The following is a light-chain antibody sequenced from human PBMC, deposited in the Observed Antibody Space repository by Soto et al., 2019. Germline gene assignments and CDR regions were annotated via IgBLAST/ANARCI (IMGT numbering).Light chain of an antibody. V-gene: IGLV7-43*01. CDR1: TGTVTSGYF. CDR3: LLYYAGAWV. CDR2: GAT. J-gene: IGLJ3*02. Sequence: QAVVTQEPSLTVSPGGTVTLTCASNTGTVTSGYFPNWFQQKPGQTPRALIYGATSRYSWTPARFSGSLLGGRAALTLSGVQPEDEADYYCLLYYAGAWVFGGGTQLTVL.